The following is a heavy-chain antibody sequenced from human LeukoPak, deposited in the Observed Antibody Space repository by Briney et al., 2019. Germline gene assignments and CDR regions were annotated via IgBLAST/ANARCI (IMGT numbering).Heavy chain of an antibody. CDR3: ARAGYYDSSGYYHFDY. CDR2: ISAYNGDT. V-gene: IGHV1-18*01. J-gene: IGHJ4*02. D-gene: IGHD3-22*01. Sequence: ASVKVSCKASGYTFFNYGISWVRQAPGQGLERMGWISAYNGDTKYAQKLQGRVTMTTDTSTRTAYMELRSLRSDDTAVYFCARAGYYDSSGYYHFDYWGQGTLVTVSS. CDR1: GYTFFNYG.